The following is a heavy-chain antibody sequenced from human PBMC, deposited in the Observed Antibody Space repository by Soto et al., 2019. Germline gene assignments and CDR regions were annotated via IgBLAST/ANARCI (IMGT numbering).Heavy chain of an antibody. J-gene: IGHJ5*02. CDR3: ARGVPAAGTDWFDP. D-gene: IGHD6-13*01. CDR1: GGSLSNYY. V-gene: IGHV4-4*07. Sequence: TLSLTCTVSGGSLSNYYWSWIRQSAEKRLEWIGRVSSTGSSYYNPSLKSRVTISVDTSKNQVSLNLTSVTAADTAVYYCARGVPAAGTDWFDPWGQGTLVTVSS. CDR2: VSSTGSS.